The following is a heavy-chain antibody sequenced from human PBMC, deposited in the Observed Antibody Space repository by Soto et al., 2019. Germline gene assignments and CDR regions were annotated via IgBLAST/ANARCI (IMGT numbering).Heavy chain of an antibody. CDR3: AIYQYVTGTYYRPSHY. D-gene: IGHD3-10*01. J-gene: IGHJ4*02. CDR2: ISGSGGST. V-gene: IGHV3-23*01. CDR1: GFTFNSYA. Sequence: GGSLRLSWAASGFTFNSYAMGWVRQAPGKGLEWVSSISGSGGSTYYADSVKGRFTISRDNSKNTLYLQMNSLKVEDTAVYYFAIYQYVTGTYYRPSHYWDPGPVSTVCS.